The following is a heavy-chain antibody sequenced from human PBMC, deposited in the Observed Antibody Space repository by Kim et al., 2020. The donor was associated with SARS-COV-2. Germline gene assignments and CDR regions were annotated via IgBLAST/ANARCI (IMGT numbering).Heavy chain of an antibody. J-gene: IGHJ3*02. D-gene: IGHD3-22*01. CDR3: AKGYYYDSSGYFDAFDI. V-gene: IGHV4-39*01. Sequence: LKSRVTISVDTSKNQFSLKLSSVTAADTAVYYCAKGYYYDSSGYFDAFDIWGQGTMVTVSS.